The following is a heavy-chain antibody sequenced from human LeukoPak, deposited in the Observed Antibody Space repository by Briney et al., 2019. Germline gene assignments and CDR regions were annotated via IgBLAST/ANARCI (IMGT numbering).Heavy chain of an antibody. V-gene: IGHV3-30-3*01. J-gene: IGHJ4*02. Sequence: GGSLRLSCAASGFTFSSYAMHWVRQAPGKGLEWVAVISYDGINKYYADSVKGRFTISRDNSKNTLYLQMNSLRAEDTAVYYCARDARLYDSSGYYLDYWGQGTLVTVSS. CDR2: ISYDGINK. CDR3: ARDARLYDSSGYYLDY. CDR1: GFTFSSYA. D-gene: IGHD3-22*01.